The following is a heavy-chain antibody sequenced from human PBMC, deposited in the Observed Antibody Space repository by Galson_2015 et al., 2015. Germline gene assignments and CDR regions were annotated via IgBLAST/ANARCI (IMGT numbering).Heavy chain of an antibody. CDR3: ARTFHTIVVVPAAISH. V-gene: IGHV4-4*02. J-gene: IGHJ4*02. CDR2: IYHSGST. Sequence: SETLSLTCAVSGGSISSSNWWSWVRQPPGKGLEWFGEIYHSGSTNYNPSLKNRVTISVDKSKNQFSLKLSSVTAADTAVYYCARTFHTIVVVPAAISHWGQGTLVTVSS. CDR1: GGSISSSNW. D-gene: IGHD2-2*02.